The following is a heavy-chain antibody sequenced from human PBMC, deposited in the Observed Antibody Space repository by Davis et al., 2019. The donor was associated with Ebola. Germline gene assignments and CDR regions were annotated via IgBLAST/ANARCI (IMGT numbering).Heavy chain of an antibody. V-gene: IGHV3-21*01. CDR2: LGLSADT. CDR3: AREGKYRDESRTFDY. J-gene: IGHJ4*02. CDR1: GFTFSSYS. Sequence: PGGSLRLSCAASGFTFSSYSLNWVRQAPGKGLEWVSTLGLSADTYYADSVKGRFTISRDNAKNSVYLEMNSLRAEDTDVYYCAREGKYRDESRTFDYWGQGTLVTVSS. D-gene: IGHD2-2*01.